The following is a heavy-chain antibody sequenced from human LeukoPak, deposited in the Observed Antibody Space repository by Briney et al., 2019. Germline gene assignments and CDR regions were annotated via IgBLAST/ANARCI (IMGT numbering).Heavy chain of an antibody. D-gene: IGHD3-10*02. CDR2: IKQDGSEK. CDR1: GFTFSTYW. CDR3: AELGITMIGGV. J-gene: IGHJ6*04. V-gene: IGHV3-7*01. Sequence: PGGSLRLSCAASGFTFSTYWMSWVRQAPGKGLEWVANIKQDGSEKYYVDSVKGRFTISRDNAKNSLYLQMNSLRAEDTAVYYCAELGITMIGGVWGRGTTVTISS.